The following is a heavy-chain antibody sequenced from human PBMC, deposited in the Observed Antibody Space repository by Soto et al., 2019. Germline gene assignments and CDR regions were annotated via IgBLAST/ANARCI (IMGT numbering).Heavy chain of an antibody. D-gene: IGHD5-12*01. J-gene: IGHJ4*02. V-gene: IGHV3-53*01. CDR3: ARVAAVATGYYLDY. CDR1: GFTVSSNY. Sequence: SLRLSCAASGFTVSSNYMSWVRQAPGKGLEWVSVIYSGGSTHYADSVKGRFTISRDNSKNTLYLQMNSLRAEDTAVYYCARVAAVATGYYLDYWGQGTLVTVSS. CDR2: IYSGGST.